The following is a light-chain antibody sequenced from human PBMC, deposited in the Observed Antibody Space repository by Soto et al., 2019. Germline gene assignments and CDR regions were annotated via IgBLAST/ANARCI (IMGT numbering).Light chain of an antibody. V-gene: IGKV3-20*01. Sequence: PGETATLTCSASHSVSSTFLAWYQQKPGQAPTLLIYDADTRATGIPDRFSGSGSGTDFTLTISRLEPEDSAVYYCQQYGNSRTFGQGTKVDI. CDR2: DAD. J-gene: IGKJ1*01. CDR1: HSVSSTF. CDR3: QQYGNSRT.